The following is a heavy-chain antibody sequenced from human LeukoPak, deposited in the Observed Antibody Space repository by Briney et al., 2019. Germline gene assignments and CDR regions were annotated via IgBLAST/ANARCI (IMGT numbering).Heavy chain of an antibody. V-gene: IGHV4-31*08. CDR2: IYYGGST. CDR3: MGYSTTVSRIDY. Sequence: PSETLSLTCTVSGGSISSGGYYWSWIRQHPGKGLEWIGYIYYGGSTYYNPSLKSRLTISVDSSKNQFSLRVNSVTAADTAVYYCMGYSTTVSRIDYWGQGTLVTVSS. CDR1: GGSISSGGYY. D-gene: IGHD4-11*01. J-gene: IGHJ4*02.